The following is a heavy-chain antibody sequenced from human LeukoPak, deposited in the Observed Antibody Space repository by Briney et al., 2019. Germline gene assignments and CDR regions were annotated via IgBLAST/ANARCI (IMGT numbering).Heavy chain of an antibody. D-gene: IGHD2-21*02. Sequence: KASETLSLTCAVYGGSFSGYYWSWIRQPPGKGLEWIGEINHSGSTNYNPSPKSRVTISVDTSKNQFSLKLSSVTAADTAVYYCARQGVTYPDGYYFDYWGQGTLVTVSS. CDR3: ARQGVTYPDGYYFDY. V-gene: IGHV4-34*01. J-gene: IGHJ4*02. CDR2: INHSGST. CDR1: GGSFSGYY.